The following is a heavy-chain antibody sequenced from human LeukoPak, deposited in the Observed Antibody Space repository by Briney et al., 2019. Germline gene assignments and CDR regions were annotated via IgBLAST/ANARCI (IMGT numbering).Heavy chain of an antibody. CDR1: GGSISTSSYY. D-gene: IGHD3-10*01. Sequence: PSETLSLTCTVSGGSISTSSYYWGWIRQPPGKGLEWIASIYDRRTNHYNPSLKSRLTISVDTSKNHFSLKLSSVTAADTATYYCARPYHYDSGSRGTAFDIWGQGTMVTVSS. CDR2: IYDRRTN. V-gene: IGHV4-39*02. J-gene: IGHJ3*02. CDR3: ARPYHYDSGSRGTAFDI.